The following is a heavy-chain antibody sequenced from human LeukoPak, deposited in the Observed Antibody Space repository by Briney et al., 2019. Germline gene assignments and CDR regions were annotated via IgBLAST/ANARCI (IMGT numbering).Heavy chain of an antibody. CDR1: GFTFSDYY. CDR2: ISSSGSTI. CDR3: ARDSSGYHDFDY. J-gene: IGHJ4*02. D-gene: IGHD3-22*01. Sequence: GESLKISCAASGFTFSDYYMSWIRQAPGKGLEWVSYISSSGSTIYYADSVKGRFTISRDNAKNSLYLQMNSLRAEDTAVYYCARDSSGYHDFDYWGQGTLVTVSS. V-gene: IGHV3-11*04.